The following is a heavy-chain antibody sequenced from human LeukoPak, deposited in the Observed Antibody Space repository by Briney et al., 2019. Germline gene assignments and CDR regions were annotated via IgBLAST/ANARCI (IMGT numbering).Heavy chain of an antibody. Sequence: SVKVSCKASGGTFSSYAISWVRQAPGQGLEWMGRIIPILGIANCAQKFQGRVTITADKSTSTAYMELSSLRSEDTAVYYCAREAVTTRLYWYFDLWGRGTLVTVSS. CDR3: AREAVTTRLYWYFDL. CDR1: GGTFSSYA. V-gene: IGHV1-69*04. D-gene: IGHD4-17*01. CDR2: IIPILGIA. J-gene: IGHJ2*01.